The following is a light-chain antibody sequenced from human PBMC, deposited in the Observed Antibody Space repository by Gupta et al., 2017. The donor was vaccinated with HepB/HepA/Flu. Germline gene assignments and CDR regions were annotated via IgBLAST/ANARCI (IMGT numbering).Light chain of an antibody. Sequence: QSVLTQPPSVSEAPRQRVTISCSGSRSNIGTNAVPWYQQLPGKAPKLLMYYDDRRHSGVPDRFSGAKSGTTASIAISGLQAEDEADYYCAAGDASRNGWVFGGGTKLTVL. V-gene: IGLV1-36*01. J-gene: IGLJ3*02. CDR3: AAGDASRNGWV. CDR2: YDD. CDR1: RSNIGTNA.